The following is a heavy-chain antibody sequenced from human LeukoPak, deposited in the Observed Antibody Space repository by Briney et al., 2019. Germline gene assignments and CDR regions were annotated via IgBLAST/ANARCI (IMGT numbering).Heavy chain of an antibody. CDR2: IYYSGST. CDR3: ARSNIYSSNWKFDY. CDR1: GGSISRYY. Sequence: ETLSLTCTVSGGSISRYYWSWIRQPPGKGLEWIGYIYYSGSTNYSPSLKSRVTISVDTSKNQFSLKLSSVTAADTAVYYCARSNIYSSNWKFDYWGQGTLVTVSS. J-gene: IGHJ4*02. D-gene: IGHD6-13*01. V-gene: IGHV4-59*08.